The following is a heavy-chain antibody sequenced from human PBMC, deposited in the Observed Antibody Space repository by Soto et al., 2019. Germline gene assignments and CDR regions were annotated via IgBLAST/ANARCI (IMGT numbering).Heavy chain of an antibody. Sequence: KPSDTLSLTCAVYGGSFSVYYWSWIRQPPGKGLEWIGEINHSGSTNYNPSLKSRVTISVDTSKNQFSLKLSSVTAADTAVYYCARGERKGGTTGVTYYFDYWGQGTLVTVSS. J-gene: IGHJ4*02. D-gene: IGHD4-17*01. V-gene: IGHV4-34*01. CDR3: ARGERKGGTTGVTYYFDY. CDR2: INHSGST. CDR1: GGSFSVYY.